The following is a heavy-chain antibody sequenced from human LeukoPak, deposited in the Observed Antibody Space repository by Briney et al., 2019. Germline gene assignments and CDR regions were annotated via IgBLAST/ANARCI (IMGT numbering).Heavy chain of an antibody. Sequence: GGSLRLSCAASGFIFSDYSMNWVRQAPGKGLEWVSYISSSSSTIYYADSVKGRFTISRDNSKSTVYLQMNSLRVEDAAVYYCSKDLTSDFGGDLDPWGQGTLVTVSS. J-gene: IGHJ5*02. CDR2: ISSSSSTI. V-gene: IGHV3-48*01. D-gene: IGHD3-10*01. CDR1: GFIFSDYS. CDR3: SKDLTSDFGGDLDP.